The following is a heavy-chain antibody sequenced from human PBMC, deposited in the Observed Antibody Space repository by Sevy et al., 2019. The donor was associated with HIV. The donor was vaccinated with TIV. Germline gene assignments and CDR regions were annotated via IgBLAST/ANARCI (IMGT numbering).Heavy chain of an antibody. CDR1: GFTFNRYW. Sequence: GGSLRLSCAASGFTFNRYWMSWVRQAPGKGLEWVANIKLDGSEKYYVDSVRGRLTISRDNAKNSLYLQMNSLRAEDTAVYYCARDCSSTSCLWGLDVWGQGTTVTVSS. J-gene: IGHJ6*02. V-gene: IGHV3-7*03. CDR2: IKLDGSEK. D-gene: IGHD2-2*01. CDR3: ARDCSSTSCLWGLDV.